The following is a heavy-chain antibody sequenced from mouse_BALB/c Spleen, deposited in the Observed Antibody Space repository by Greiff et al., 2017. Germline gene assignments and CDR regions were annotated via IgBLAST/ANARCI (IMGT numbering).Heavy chain of an antibody. CDR3: ATPAYYRYDGAAWFAY. V-gene: IGHV2-2*02. Sequence: QVQLQQSGPGLVQPSQSLSITCTVSGFSLTSYGVHWVRQSPGKGLEWLGVIWSGGSTDYNAAFISRLSISKDNSKSQVFLKMNSLQANDTAIYYCATPAYYRYDGAAWFAYWGQGTLVTVSA. CDR1: GFSLTSYG. D-gene: IGHD2-14*01. CDR2: IWSGGST. J-gene: IGHJ3*01.